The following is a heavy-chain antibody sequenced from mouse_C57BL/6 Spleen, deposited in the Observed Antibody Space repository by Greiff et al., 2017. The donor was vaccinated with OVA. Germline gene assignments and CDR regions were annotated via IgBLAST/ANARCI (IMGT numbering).Heavy chain of an antibody. Sequence: EVKLVESGGGLVKPGGSLKLSCAASGFTFSDYGMHWVRQAPEKGLEWVAYISNGSSTIYYAYTVKGRFTISGDNAKTTLFLQMTSLRSEDTAMYYCARPYGSSYGYFDVWGTGTTVTVSS. V-gene: IGHV5-17*01. D-gene: IGHD1-1*01. CDR2: ISNGSSTI. CDR3: ARPYGSSYGYFDV. J-gene: IGHJ1*03. CDR1: GFTFSDYG.